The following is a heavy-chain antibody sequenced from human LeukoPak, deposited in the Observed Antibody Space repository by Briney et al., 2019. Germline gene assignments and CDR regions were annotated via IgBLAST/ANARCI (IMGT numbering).Heavy chain of an antibody. Sequence: SETLSLACTVSGASISGFFWSWFRQPPGMRLEYIADMRYSEAPTYNPSLKSRVSISLDTSKNRVSLKLSSVTAADTAVYYCARHMNGGTNPMDAWGQGTMVIVSS. D-gene: IGHD2-8*01. CDR2: MRYSEAP. CDR1: GASISGFF. J-gene: IGHJ6*02. CDR3: ARHMNGGTNPMDA. V-gene: IGHV4-59*08.